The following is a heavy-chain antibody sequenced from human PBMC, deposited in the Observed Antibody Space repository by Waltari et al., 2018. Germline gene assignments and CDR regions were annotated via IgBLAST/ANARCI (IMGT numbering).Heavy chain of an antibody. CDR1: GYTFPRYY. CDR2: INPSGGST. CDR3: ARLPQEVDGMDV. J-gene: IGHJ6*02. V-gene: IGHV1-46*01. Sequence: QVQLVQSGAEVKKPGASVKVSCKASGYTFPRYYMHWVRQAPGQGLEWMGIINPSGGSTSYAQKFQGRVTMTRDTSTSTVYMELSSLRSEDTAVYYCARLPQEVDGMDVWGQGTTVTVSS.